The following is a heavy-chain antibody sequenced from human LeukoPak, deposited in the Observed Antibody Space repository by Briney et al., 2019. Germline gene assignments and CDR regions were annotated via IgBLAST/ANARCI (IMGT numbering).Heavy chain of an antibody. CDR3: ARGRTASSTLDY. V-gene: IGHV1-8*01. D-gene: IGHD6-6*01. CDR1: GYTFTSYD. J-gene: IGHJ4*02. CDR2: MNPNSGNT. Sequence: ASVKVSCKASGYTFTSYDINWVRQATGQGLEWMGWMNPNSGNTGYAQKFQGRVTMTRNTSISTAYMELSSLRSEDTAVYYCARGRTASSTLDYWGQGTLVTVSS.